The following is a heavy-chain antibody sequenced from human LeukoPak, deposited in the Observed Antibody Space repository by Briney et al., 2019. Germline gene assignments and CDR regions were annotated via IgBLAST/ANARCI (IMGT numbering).Heavy chain of an antibody. J-gene: IGHJ4*02. V-gene: IGHV3-48*04. D-gene: IGHD3-16*02. CDR3: ARLTFGGVIGFDY. CDR2: ISSTSSTI. Sequence: PGGSLRLSCAASVFTFSSYSMSWVRQAPGKGLEWVSYISSTSSTIYYADSVKGRFTISRDNAKNSLYLQMNSLRAEDTAVYYCARLTFGGVIGFDYWGQGTLVTVSS. CDR1: VFTFSSYS.